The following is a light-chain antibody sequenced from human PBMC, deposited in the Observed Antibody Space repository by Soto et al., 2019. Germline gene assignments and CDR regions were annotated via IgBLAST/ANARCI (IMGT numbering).Light chain of an antibody. J-gene: IGLJ2*01. CDR3: VSYDSSMNGAV. Sequence: QSVLTQPPSVSAAPGQKVTISCTGSSASIGNNYVSWYQQLPGTAPKLVIYDNVKRPPWVPDRCSGSKSGTSATLGINGLQTEDEADYFCVSYDSSMNGAVFGGGTKLTVL. V-gene: IGLV1-51*01. CDR1: SASIGNNY. CDR2: DNV.